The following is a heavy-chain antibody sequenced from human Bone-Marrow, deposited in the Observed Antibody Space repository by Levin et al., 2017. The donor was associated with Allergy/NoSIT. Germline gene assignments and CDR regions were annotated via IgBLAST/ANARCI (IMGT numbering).Heavy chain of an antibody. D-gene: IGHD1-1*01. CDR3: VRGRYERLGRDAFDI. J-gene: IGHJ3*02. CDR1: GFIFPAYG. CDR2: IWYDGTNE. V-gene: IGHV3-33*01. Sequence: GGSLRLSCAASGFIFPAYGMHWVRQAPGKGLEWVAVIWYDGTNEYYGDSVKGRFTISRDNSNNTLVLQMNSLRVEETAGYYCVRGRYERLGRDAFDIWGQGTMVTVSS.